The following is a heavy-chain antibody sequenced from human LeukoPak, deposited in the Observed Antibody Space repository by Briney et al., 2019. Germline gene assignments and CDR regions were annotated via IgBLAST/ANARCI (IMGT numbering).Heavy chain of an antibody. CDR2: IYHSGST. J-gene: IGHJ6*03. CDR3: ARAGPGSFVYYYYMDV. V-gene: IGHV4-31*03. Sequence: TSETLSLTCTVSGGSISSGGYYWSWIRQHPGKGLEWIGYIYHSGSTYYNPSLKTRVTISVDTSKTQFSLKLSSVTAADTAVYYCARAGPGSFVYYYYMDVWGKGTTVTVSS. CDR1: GGSISSGGYY.